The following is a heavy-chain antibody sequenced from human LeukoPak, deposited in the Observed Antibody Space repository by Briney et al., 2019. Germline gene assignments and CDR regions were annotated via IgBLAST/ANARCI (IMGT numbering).Heavy chain of an antibody. J-gene: IGHJ6*02. CDR3: ARDQASAAVGTVYYYHGMDV. V-gene: IGHV1-2*04. Sequence: ASVKVSCKASGYTFTDYYMHWVRQAPGQGLEWMGWINPNSGGINYAQKFQGWVTMTRDTSISTAYMELNRLRSDDTAVYYCARDQASAAVGTVYYYHGMDVWGQGTTVTVSS. CDR1: GYTFTDYY. D-gene: IGHD6-13*01. CDR2: INPNSGGI.